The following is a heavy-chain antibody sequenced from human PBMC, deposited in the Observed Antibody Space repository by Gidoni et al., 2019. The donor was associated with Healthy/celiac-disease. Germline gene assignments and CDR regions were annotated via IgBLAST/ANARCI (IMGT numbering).Heavy chain of an antibody. J-gene: IGHJ4*02. Sequence: EVQLVESGGGLVQPGGSLSLSCAASGFTVSSNYMSWVRQAPGKGLEWVSVIYSGGSTYYADSVKGRFTISRDNSKNTLYLQMNSLRAEDTAVYYCARDVLWFGGGHFDYWGQGTLVTVSS. CDR3: ARDVLWFGGGHFDY. CDR2: IYSGGST. V-gene: IGHV3-66*01. CDR1: GFTVSSNY. D-gene: IGHD3-10*01.